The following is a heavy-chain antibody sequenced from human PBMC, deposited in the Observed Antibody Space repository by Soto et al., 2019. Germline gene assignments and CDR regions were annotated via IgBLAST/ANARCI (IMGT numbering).Heavy chain of an antibody. V-gene: IGHV3-30-3*01. Sequence: GGSLRLSCAASGFTFSSYAMHWVRQAPGKGLEWVAVISYDGSNKYYADSVKGRFTISRDNSKNTLYLQMNSLRAEDTAVYYCARCEYDILTGPSPLPVAVDYWGQGTLVTVSS. J-gene: IGHJ4*02. D-gene: IGHD3-9*01. CDR3: ARCEYDILTGPSPLPVAVDY. CDR2: ISYDGSNK. CDR1: GFTFSSYA.